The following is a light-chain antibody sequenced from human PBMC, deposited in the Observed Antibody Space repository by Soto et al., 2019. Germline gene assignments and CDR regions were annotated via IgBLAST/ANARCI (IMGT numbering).Light chain of an antibody. J-gene: IGKJ2*01. CDR3: QQYGGSPLYT. V-gene: IGKV3-20*01. Sequence: EIALTQSQGTLSLSPGDRATLSCRASQSVSSSDLAWYQQKPGQAPRLLIYGASTRATGIPDRFSGSGSGTDFTLTISRLEPEDFAVYYCQQYGGSPLYTFGQGTKVDIK. CDR1: QSVSSSD. CDR2: GAS.